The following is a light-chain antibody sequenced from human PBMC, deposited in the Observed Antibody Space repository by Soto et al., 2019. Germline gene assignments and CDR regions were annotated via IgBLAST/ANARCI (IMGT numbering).Light chain of an antibody. CDR2: EVS. Sequence: QSVLTQPASVSGSPGQSITISCTGTSSDVGGYNYVSWYQQHPGKAPKLMIYEVSNRPSGVSNRFSGSKSGNTASLTISGLQAEDEANYYCSSQTSSDTHVFGTGTKLTVL. V-gene: IGLV2-14*01. CDR1: SSDVGGYNY. CDR3: SSQTSSDTHV. J-gene: IGLJ1*01.